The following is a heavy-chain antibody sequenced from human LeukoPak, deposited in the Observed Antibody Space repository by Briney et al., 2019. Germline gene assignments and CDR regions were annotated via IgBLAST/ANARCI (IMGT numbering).Heavy chain of an antibody. CDR3: ARRGVTYYYGSGSHARDSDAFDI. V-gene: IGHV4-30-4*01. CDR1: GGSISSGDYY. CDR2: IYYSGST. Sequence: PSETLSLTCTVSGGSISSGDYYWSWIRQPPGKGLEWIGYIYYSGSTYYNPSLKSRVTISVDTSKNQFSLKLGSVTAADTAVYYCARRGVTYYYGSGSHARDSDAFDIWGQGTMVTVSS. D-gene: IGHD3-10*01. J-gene: IGHJ3*02.